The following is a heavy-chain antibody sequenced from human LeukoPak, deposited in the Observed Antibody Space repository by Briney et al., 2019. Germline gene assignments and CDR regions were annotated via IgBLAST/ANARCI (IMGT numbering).Heavy chain of an antibody. CDR1: GFTFSDYY. Sequence: GGSLRLSCAASGFTFSDYYMSWIRQAPGKGLEWVSYISSSGSSIYYADSVKGRFTISRDNSKNTLYLQMNSLRAEDTAVYYCAKDLGGYYYDSSGYYPPFDYWGQGTLVTDSS. CDR3: AKDLGGYYYDSSGYYPPFDY. V-gene: IGHV3-11*04. CDR2: ISSSGSSI. J-gene: IGHJ4*02. D-gene: IGHD3-22*01.